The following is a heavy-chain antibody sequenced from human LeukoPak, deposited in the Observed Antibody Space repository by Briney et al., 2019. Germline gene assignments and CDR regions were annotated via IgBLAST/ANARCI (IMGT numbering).Heavy chain of an antibody. Sequence: GKSLRLSCAASGFTFSSYTMNWVRQAPGKGLEWVSYITGSSSTIYYADSVKGRFTISRDNAKNSLYLQMNGLRDEDTAVYYCARGHTPPIDYWGQGTLVTVSS. J-gene: IGHJ4*02. D-gene: IGHD2-15*01. CDR2: ITGSSSTI. CDR1: GFTFSSYT. CDR3: ARGHTPPIDY. V-gene: IGHV3-48*02.